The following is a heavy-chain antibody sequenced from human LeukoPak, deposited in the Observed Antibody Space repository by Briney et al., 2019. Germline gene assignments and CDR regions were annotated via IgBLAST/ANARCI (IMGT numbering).Heavy chain of an antibody. CDR3: AKESDENRYCSSTNCYPFDS. J-gene: IGHJ4*02. CDR2: ISGSGGST. V-gene: IGHV3-23*01. D-gene: IGHD2-2*01. CDR1: GFTVSSNY. Sequence: PGGSLRLSCAASGFTVSSNYMSWVRQAPGKGLEWVSAISGSGGSTYYADSVKGRFAISRDNSKNTQYLQMNSLRAEDTAVYYCAKESDENRYCSSTNCYPFDSWGQGTLVAISS.